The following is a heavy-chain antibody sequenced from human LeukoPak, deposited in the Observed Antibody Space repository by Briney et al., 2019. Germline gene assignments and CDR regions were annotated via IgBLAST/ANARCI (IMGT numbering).Heavy chain of an antibody. D-gene: IGHD2-21*02. Sequence: GSSVKVSCKASGGTFSSYAISWVRQAPGQGLEWMGGIILIFGTANYAQKFQGRVTITADESTSTAYMELSSLRSEDTAVYYCARLSPSYCGGDCYSWFDYWGQGTLVTVSS. CDR3: ARLSPSYCGGDCYSWFDY. J-gene: IGHJ4*02. CDR1: GGTFSSYA. CDR2: IILIFGTA. V-gene: IGHV1-69*01.